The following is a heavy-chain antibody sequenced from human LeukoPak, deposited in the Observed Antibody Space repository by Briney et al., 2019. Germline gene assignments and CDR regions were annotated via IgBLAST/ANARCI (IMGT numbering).Heavy chain of an antibody. J-gene: IGHJ3*02. CDR1: GFTFSSYE. D-gene: IGHD5-24*01. V-gene: IGHV3-48*03. CDR2: ISSRGTTI. Sequence: PGGSLRLSCAASGFTFSSYEMNWVRQAPGKGLEWVSYISSRGTTIYNADSVKGRFTISRDNAKNSLYLQMNSLRAEDTAVYYCARDSIADGAFDIWGQGTMVTVSS. CDR3: ARDSIADGAFDI.